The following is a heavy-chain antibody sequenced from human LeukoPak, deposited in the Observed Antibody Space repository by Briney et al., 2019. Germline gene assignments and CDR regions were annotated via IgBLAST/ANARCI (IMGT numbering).Heavy chain of an antibody. Sequence: SETLSLTCAVSGGSISSYYWSWIRQPAGKGLEWIGRIYTSGSTNYNPSLKSRVTMSVDTSKNQFSLKLSSVTAADTAVYYCARVMSARYSSSSDAFDIWGQGTMVTVSS. J-gene: IGHJ3*02. CDR2: IYTSGST. D-gene: IGHD6-13*01. CDR3: ARVMSARYSSSSDAFDI. V-gene: IGHV4-4*07. CDR1: GGSISSYY.